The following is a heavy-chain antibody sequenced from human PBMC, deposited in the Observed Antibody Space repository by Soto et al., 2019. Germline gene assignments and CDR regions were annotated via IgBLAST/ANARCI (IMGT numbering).Heavy chain of an antibody. CDR1: GGSISSSNW. D-gene: IGHD6-13*01. V-gene: IGHV4-4*02. J-gene: IGHJ5*02. CDR3: ARGLYSSSENWFDP. Sequence: QVQLQESGPGLVKPSGTLSLTCAVSGGSISSSNWWSWVHQPPGKGLEWIGEIYHGGSTNYNPSLKSRVTISVDKSKNHFSLKLSSVTAADTAVYYCARGLYSSSENWFDPWGQGTLVTVSS. CDR2: IYHGGST.